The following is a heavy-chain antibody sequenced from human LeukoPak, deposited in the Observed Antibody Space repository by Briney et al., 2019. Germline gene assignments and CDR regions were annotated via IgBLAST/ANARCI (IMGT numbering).Heavy chain of an antibody. J-gene: IGHJ4*02. CDR1: GFTFSSYS. V-gene: IGHV3-21*01. CDR2: ISSSSSYI. D-gene: IGHD3-22*01. Sequence: EAGGSLRLSCAASGFTFSSYSMNWVRQAPGKGLEWVSSISSSSSYIYYADSVKGRFTISRDNAKNSLYLQMNSLRAEDTAVYYCARVAPSYYYDSSGYYHLDYWGQGTLVTVSS. CDR3: ARVAPSYYYDSSGYYHLDY.